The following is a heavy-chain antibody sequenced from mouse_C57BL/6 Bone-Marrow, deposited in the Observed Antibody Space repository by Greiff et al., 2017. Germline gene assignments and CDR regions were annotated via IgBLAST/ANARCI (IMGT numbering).Heavy chain of an antibody. V-gene: IGHV5-12*01. J-gene: IGHJ4*01. CDR2: ISNGGGST. D-gene: IGHD2-3*01. CDR3: ASGGWLGYAMDY. Sequence: EVQLVESGGGLVQPGGSLKLSCAASGFTFSDYYMYWVRQTPEKRLEWVAYISNGGGSTYYPDTVKGRFTISRDNAKNTLYLQMSRLKSEDTAMYYCASGGWLGYAMDYWGQGTSVTVSS. CDR1: GFTFSDYY.